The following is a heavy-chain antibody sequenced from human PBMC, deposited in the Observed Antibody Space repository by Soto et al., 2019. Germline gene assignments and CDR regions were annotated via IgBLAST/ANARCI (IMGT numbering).Heavy chain of an antibody. V-gene: IGHV1-8*01. CDR1: GYTFTSYD. CDR2: MNPDSGNT. CDR3: ARGLLVRGVIVLSHWFDP. J-gene: IGHJ5*02. D-gene: IGHD3-10*01. Sequence: ASVKVSCKASGYTFTSYDINWVRQATGRGLEWMGWMNPDSGNTGYAQKFQGRVTMTRNTSISTAYMELSSLRSEDTAVYYCARGLLVRGVIVLSHWFDPWGQGTLVTVSS.